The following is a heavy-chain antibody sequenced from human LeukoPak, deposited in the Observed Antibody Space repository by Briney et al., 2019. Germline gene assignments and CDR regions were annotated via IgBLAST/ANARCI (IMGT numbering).Heavy chain of an antibody. CDR1: GFTFSSYA. CDR2: ISYDGSNK. Sequence: GGSLRLSCAASGFTFSSYAMHWVRQAPGKGLEWVALISYDGSNKYYADSVKGRFTISRDNSKNTLYLQMNSLRPEDTAVYYCAGCYCSSTSCPDPGWFDPWGQGTLVTVSS. D-gene: IGHD2-2*01. V-gene: IGHV3-30*04. J-gene: IGHJ5*02. CDR3: AGCYCSSTSCPDPGWFDP.